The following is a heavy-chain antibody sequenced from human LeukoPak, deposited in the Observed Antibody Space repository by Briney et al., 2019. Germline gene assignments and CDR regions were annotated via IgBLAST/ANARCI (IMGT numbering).Heavy chain of an antibody. CDR2: INPNSGGT. Sequence: GASVKVSCKASGYTFTGYYMHWVRQAPGQGLEWMGWINPNSGGTNYAQKFQGRVTMTRDTSISTAYMELSRLRSDDTAVYYCARSYCSSWYDMSAFDIWGQGTMVTVSS. CDR3: ARSYCSSWYDMSAFDI. CDR1: GYTFTGYY. J-gene: IGHJ3*02. V-gene: IGHV1-2*02. D-gene: IGHD6-13*01.